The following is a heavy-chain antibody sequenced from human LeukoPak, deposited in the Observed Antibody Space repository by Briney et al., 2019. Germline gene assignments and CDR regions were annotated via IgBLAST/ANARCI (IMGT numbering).Heavy chain of an antibody. CDR3: ARDNCSGGSCYSDY. D-gene: IGHD2-15*01. CDR1: GCTFSSYW. J-gene: IGHJ4*02. Sequence: GGALRLSCAASGCTFSSYWMSWVRQAPGKGLEWVANIKQDGSEKYYVDSVKGRFTISRDNAKNSLYLQMSSLRAEDTAVYYCARDNCSGGSCYSDYWGQGTLVTVSS. V-gene: IGHV3-7*01. CDR2: IKQDGSEK.